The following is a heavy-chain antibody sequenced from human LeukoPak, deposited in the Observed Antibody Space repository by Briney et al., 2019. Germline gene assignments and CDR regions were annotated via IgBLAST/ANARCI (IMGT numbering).Heavy chain of an antibody. CDR1: GYSFTNYD. V-gene: IGHV1-8*03. CDR3: AREGYDSSGYYYVGY. D-gene: IGHD3-22*01. CDR2: LNPNTGNT. J-gene: IGHJ4*02. Sequence: ASVKVSCKASGYSFTNYDINWVRQATGQGLEWMGWLNPNTGNTGYAQKFQGRVTITRNTSISTAYMELRSLRSDDTAVYYCAREGYDSSGYYYVGYWGQGTLVTVSS.